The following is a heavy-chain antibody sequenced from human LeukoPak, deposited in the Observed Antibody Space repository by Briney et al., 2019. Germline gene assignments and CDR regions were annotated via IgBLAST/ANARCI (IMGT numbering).Heavy chain of an antibody. Sequence: ASVKVSCKASGYTFTIYAMHWMRQAPGQRLEWMGWINAGNGNTKYSQKFQGRVTITRDTSASTAYMELSSLRSEDTAVYYCARETVRGVITYYYYGMDVWGKGPTVTVSS. V-gene: IGHV1-3*01. D-gene: IGHD3-10*01. J-gene: IGHJ6*04. CDR1: GYTFTIYA. CDR3: ARETVRGVITYYYYGMDV. CDR2: INAGNGNT.